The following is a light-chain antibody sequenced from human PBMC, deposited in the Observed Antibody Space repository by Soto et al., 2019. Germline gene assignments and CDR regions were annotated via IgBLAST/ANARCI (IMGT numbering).Light chain of an antibody. V-gene: IGKV3D-15*01. CDR1: QSVSSN. J-gene: IGKJ4*01. CDR3: QQYIRWPLT. CDR2: GAS. Sequence: EIVMTQSPATLSVTPGERATLSCRASQSVSSNLAWYQQKPGQAPRLLIYGASNRATGIPDRFSGSGSGTEFTLAISSLQSEDFAVYYCQQYIRWPLTFGGGTKVDI.